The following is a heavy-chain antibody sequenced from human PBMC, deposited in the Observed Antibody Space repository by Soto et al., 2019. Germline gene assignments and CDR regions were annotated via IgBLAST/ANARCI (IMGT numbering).Heavy chain of an antibody. CDR2: ISAYNGNT. Sequence: VKVSCKASGYTFTSYGISWVRQAPGQGLEWMGWISAYNGNTNYAQKLQGRVTMTTDTSTSTAYMELRSLRSDDTAVYYCARDGVYGSGSYDAFDIWGQGTMVTVSS. CDR1: GYTFTSYG. D-gene: IGHD3-10*01. J-gene: IGHJ3*02. CDR3: ARDGVYGSGSYDAFDI. V-gene: IGHV1-18*01.